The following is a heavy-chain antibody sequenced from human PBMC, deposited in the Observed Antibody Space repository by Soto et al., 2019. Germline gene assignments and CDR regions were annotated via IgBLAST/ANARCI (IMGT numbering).Heavy chain of an antibody. CDR1: GFTFSDYY. J-gene: IGHJ6*02. V-gene: IGHV3-11*06. CDR3: ARDRLRYNWNDFPYYYYGMDV. CDR2: ISSSSSYT. Sequence: GGSLRLSCAASGFTFSDYYMSWIRQAPGKGLEWVSYISSSSSYTNYADSVKGRFTISRDNAKNTVHLQMNSLRAEDTAVYYCARDRLRYNWNDFPYYYYGMDVWGQGTTVTVSS. D-gene: IGHD1-1*01.